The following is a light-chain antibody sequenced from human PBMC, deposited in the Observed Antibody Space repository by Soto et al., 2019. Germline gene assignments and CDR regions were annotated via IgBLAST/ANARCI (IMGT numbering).Light chain of an antibody. CDR3: CSYAGSSPYV. CDR1: SSDVGSYNL. J-gene: IGLJ1*01. CDR2: EVS. Sequence: QSVLTQPASVSGSPGQSITISCTGTSSDVGSYNLVSWCQQHPGKAPKLMIYEVSKRPSGVSNRFSGSKSGNTASLTISGLQAEDEADYYCCSYAGSSPYVFGTGTKVTV. V-gene: IGLV2-23*02.